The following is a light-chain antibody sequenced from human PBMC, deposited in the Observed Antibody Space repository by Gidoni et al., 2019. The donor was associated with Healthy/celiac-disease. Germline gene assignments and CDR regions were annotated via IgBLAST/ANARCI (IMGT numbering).Light chain of an antibody. V-gene: IGKV3-11*01. CDR3: QQRSNWPG. J-gene: IGKJ1*01. CDR1: QSVSSY. Sequence: EIVLTQSPATLSLSPGERATLSCRASQSVSSYFAWYQQKPGQAPRLLIYDASNRATGIPARFSGSGSGTDFTLTISSLEPEDFAVYYCQQRSNWPGFGQGTKVEIK. CDR2: DAS.